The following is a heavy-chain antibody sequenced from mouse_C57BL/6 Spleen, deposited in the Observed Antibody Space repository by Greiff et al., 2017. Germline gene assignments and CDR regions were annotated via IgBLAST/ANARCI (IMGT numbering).Heavy chain of an antibody. J-gene: IGHJ2*01. CDR1: GYTFTSYW. Sequence: QVQLKESGAELAKPGASVKLSCKASGYTFTSYWMHWVKQRPGQGLEWIGYINPSSGYTKYNQKFKDKATLTADKSSSTAYMQLSSLTYEDSAVYYCAYGSSYGGYYFDYWGQGTTLTVAA. V-gene: IGHV1-7*01. CDR2: INPSSGYT. CDR3: AYGSSYGGYYFDY. D-gene: IGHD1-1*01.